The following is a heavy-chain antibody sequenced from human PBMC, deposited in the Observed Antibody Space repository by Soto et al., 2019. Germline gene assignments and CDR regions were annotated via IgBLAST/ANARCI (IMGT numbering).Heavy chain of an antibody. CDR3: TRHGGKFFDF. V-gene: IGHV4-4*02. CDR1: GGSVNSANW. D-gene: IGHD2-15*01. J-gene: IGHJ4*02. CDR2: IYHDGTS. Sequence: QVQLQESGPGLVNPSGTLSLTCAVSGGSVNSANWWSWVRLSPGKGLEWIGEIYHDGTSHYNPSLKRRVTVSVDKSKNQISLKVNSVTAADTAVYICTRHGGKFFDFWGQGTLVTVSS.